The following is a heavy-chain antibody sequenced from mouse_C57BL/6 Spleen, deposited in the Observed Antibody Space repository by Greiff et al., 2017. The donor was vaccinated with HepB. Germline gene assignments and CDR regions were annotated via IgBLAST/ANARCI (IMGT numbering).Heavy chain of an antibody. CDR3: ARSELTGNWYFDV. CDR1: GFTFSDYG. D-gene: IGHD4-1*01. V-gene: IGHV5-17*01. CDR2: ISSGSSTI. Sequence: EVQGVESGGGLVKPGGSLKLSCAASGFTFSDYGMHWVRQAPEKGLEWVAYISSGSSTIYYADTVKGRFTISRDNAKNTLFLQMTSLRSEDTDMYYWARSELTGNWYFDVWGTGTTVTVSS. J-gene: IGHJ1*03.